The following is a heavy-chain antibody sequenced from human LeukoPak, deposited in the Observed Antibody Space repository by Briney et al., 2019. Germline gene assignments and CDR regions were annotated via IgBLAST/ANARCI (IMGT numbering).Heavy chain of an antibody. V-gene: IGHV3-23*01. CDR3: AKIYSRYFDY. CDR1: GFTFSNYA. Sequence: GGSLRLSCAASGFTFSNYAMSWVRQAPGKGLEWVSTISGCGGTTYYADSVKGRFTISRDNSKNTLFLQMNSLRAEDTAVYYCAKIYSRYFDYWGQGTLVTVSS. D-gene: IGHD5-18*01. J-gene: IGHJ4*02. CDR2: ISGCGGTT.